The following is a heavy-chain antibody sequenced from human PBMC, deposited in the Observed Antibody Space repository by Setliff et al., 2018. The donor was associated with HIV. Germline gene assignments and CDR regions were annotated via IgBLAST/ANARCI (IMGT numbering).Heavy chain of an antibody. Sequence: GGSLRLSCAASGFSINNYWMTWVRLAPGKGLEWVANIKPDGSQKNYVDSVRGRFTISRENAKDSLYLQMNSLRVEDTAVYYCTRVRPGRWAALDAFDLWGQGTMVTVSS. CDR1: GFSINNYW. J-gene: IGHJ3*01. D-gene: IGHD3-10*01. CDR3: TRVRPGRWAALDAFDL. CDR2: IKPDGSQK. V-gene: IGHV3-7*01.